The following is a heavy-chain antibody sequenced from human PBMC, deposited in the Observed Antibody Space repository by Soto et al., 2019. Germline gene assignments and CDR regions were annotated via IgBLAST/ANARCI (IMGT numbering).Heavy chain of an antibody. CDR3: VHTGRVHTITGGHYFDY. J-gene: IGHJ4*02. CDR2: MYWNEDK. CDR1: AFSLSTTGLG. D-gene: IGHD1-1*01. Sequence: SGPTLLNPPQTLTLTCTFSAFSLSTTGLGLGWIRQPPGKPLEWLAVMYWNEDKRYSRSLKSRLSITKDTSKNQVVLTMTTMDPVDTATYYCVHTGRVHTITGGHYFDYWGQGTLVTVSS. V-gene: IGHV2-5*01.